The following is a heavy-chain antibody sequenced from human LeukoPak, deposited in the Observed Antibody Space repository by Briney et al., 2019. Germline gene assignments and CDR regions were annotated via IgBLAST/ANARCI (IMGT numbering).Heavy chain of an antibody. V-gene: IGHV1-18*01. CDR1: VYTFTTYS. D-gene: IGHD3-3*01. CDR3: ATATQPRGYFLL. J-gene: IGHJ1*01. Sequence: GASVKVSCKSSVYTFTTYSPAWVRQAPAQSLEWMGWISVNNGGTNYAQSFQDRVTLTRDTSTNTAYLELRSLRSDDTAIIYCATATQPRGYFLLWGQGTMVTVSS. CDR2: ISVNNGGT.